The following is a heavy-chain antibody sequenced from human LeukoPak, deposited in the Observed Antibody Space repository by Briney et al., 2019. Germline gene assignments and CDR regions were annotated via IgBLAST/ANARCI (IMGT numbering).Heavy chain of an antibody. CDR2: MSPNSGNT. Sequence: ASVKVSCKTSGYTFTGYDINWVRQATGQGLEWMGWMSPNSGNTGYAQKFQGRVTMTRDISMSIAYMELSGLTSDDTAVYYCARGVDAGYDYWGQGSLVTVSS. CDR1: GYTFTGYD. D-gene: IGHD3-9*01. V-gene: IGHV1-8*01. J-gene: IGHJ4*02. CDR3: ARGVDAGYDY.